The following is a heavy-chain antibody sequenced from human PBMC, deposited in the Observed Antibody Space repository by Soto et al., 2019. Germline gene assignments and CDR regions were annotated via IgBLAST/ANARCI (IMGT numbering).Heavy chain of an antibody. CDR1: GGTFSSYA. CDR3: ASDDSSGYYLIRRY. V-gene: IGHV1-69*06. J-gene: IGHJ4*02. Sequence: GASVKVSCKASGGTFSSYAISWVRQAPGQGLEWMGGIIPIFGTANYAQKFQGRVTITADKSTSTAYMELSSLRSEDTAVYYCASDDSSGYYLIRRYWGQGTLVTVSS. CDR2: IIPIFGTA. D-gene: IGHD3-22*01.